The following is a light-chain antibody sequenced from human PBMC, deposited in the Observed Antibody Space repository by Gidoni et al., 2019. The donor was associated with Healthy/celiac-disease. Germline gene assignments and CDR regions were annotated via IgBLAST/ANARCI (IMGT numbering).Light chain of an antibody. Sequence: DIQMTQSPSSLSASVGDRVTITCRASQSTSSYLNWYQQKPGNAPKLLIYAASSLQSGVPSRFSGSGSGTDFTLTISRLRPEDFATYNCQQSYSTPWTFGQGTKVEIK. V-gene: IGKV1-39*01. CDR2: AAS. J-gene: IGKJ1*01. CDR3: QQSYSTPWT. CDR1: QSTSSY.